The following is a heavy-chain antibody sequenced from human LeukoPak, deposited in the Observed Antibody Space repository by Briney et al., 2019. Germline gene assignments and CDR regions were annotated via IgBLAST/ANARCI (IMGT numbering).Heavy chain of an antibody. J-gene: IGHJ4*02. CDR3: AKGGGTGLVIS. CDR2: ISANGGGT. CDR1: GFTFSNYA. Sequence: PGGSPRLSCAASGFTFSNYAMSWVRQAPGKGLEWVSSISANGGGTYYADSVKGRFTVSRDNSQNTLYLQMNSQRGEDTAVYYCAKGGGTGLVISCGQGTLVTVSS. D-gene: IGHD1-26*01. V-gene: IGHV3-23*01.